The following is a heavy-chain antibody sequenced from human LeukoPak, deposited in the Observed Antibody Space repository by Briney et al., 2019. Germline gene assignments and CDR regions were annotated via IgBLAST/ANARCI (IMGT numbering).Heavy chain of an antibody. CDR3: ARDGLDIVVVPAARGGFDP. J-gene: IGHJ5*02. CDR1: GYTFTDYY. D-gene: IGHD2-2*01. Sequence: ASVKVSCKASGYTFTDYYMHWVRQAPGQGLEWMGWINPNSGGTNYAQKFQGRVTMTRDTSISTAYMELSRLRSDDTAVYYCARDGLDIVVVPAARGGFDPWGQGTLVTVSS. CDR2: INPNSGGT. V-gene: IGHV1-2*02.